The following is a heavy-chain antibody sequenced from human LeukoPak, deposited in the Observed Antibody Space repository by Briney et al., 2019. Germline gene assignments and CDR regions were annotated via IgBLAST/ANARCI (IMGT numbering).Heavy chain of an antibody. CDR1: GFTFSSYS. V-gene: IGHV3-21*01. J-gene: IGHJ6*02. Sequence: GGSLRLSCAASGFTFSSYSMNWVCQAPGKGLEWVSSISSSCSYIYYADSVKGRFTISRDNAKNSLYLQMNSLRAEDTAVYYCARDGYSSSSQYYYYYGMDVWGQGTTVAVSS. CDR3: ARDGYSSSSQYYYYYGMDV. CDR2: ISSSCSYI. D-gene: IGHD6-13*01.